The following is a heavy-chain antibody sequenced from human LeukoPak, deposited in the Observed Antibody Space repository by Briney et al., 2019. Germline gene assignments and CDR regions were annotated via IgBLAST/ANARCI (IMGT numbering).Heavy chain of an antibody. Sequence: SVKVSCKASGGTFSNYAISWVRQAPGQGLEWMGGIIPIFATADYAQKFQGRVTITMDESTSTAHMELSRLRSEDTAVYYCARPNAPISMVRGARDDYYYMDVWGKGTTVTVSS. CDR1: GGTFSNYA. J-gene: IGHJ6*03. D-gene: IGHD3-10*01. CDR3: ARPNAPISMVRGARDDYYYMDV. CDR2: IIPIFATA. V-gene: IGHV1-69*05.